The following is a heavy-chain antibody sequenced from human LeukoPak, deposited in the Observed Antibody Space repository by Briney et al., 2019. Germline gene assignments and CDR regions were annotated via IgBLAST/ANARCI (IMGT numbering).Heavy chain of an antibody. V-gene: IGHV3-74*01. J-gene: IGHJ6*03. CDR1: GFTFSNFY. CDR3: ARVRGSYYMDV. CDR2: VSSDGTST. Sequence: GGSLRLSCAASGFTFSNFYMHWVRQAPGKGLMWVSRVSSDGTSTTYADSVKGRFAISRDNAKNSLYLQMNSLRAEDTGVYCCARVRGSYYMDVWGKGTTVTVSS.